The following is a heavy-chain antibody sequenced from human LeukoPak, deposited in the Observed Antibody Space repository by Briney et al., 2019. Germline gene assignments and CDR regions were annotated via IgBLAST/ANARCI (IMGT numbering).Heavy chain of an antibody. D-gene: IGHD3-22*01. Sequence: GGSLRLSCAASGFTFSSYGMHWVRQAPGKGLEWVAVIWYDGSNKYYADSVKGRFTISRDNSKNTLYLQMNSLRAEDTAVYYCARFPRYYYDSSGCPGAFDIWGQGTMVTVSS. J-gene: IGHJ3*02. CDR3: ARFPRYYYDSSGCPGAFDI. CDR1: GFTFSSYG. CDR2: IWYDGSNK. V-gene: IGHV3-33*01.